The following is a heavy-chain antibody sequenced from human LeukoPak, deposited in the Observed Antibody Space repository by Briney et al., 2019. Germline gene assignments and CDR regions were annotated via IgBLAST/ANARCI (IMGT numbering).Heavy chain of an antibody. V-gene: IGHV1-8*01. CDR3: ARANYYGSGKKDLDY. J-gene: IGHJ4*02. CDR2: MNPNSGNT. CDR1: GYTFTSYD. D-gene: IGHD3-10*01. Sequence: ASVKVSCKASGYTFTSYDINWVRQATGQGPEWMGWMNPNSGNTGYAQKFQGRVTMTRDTSINTAYMELTSLRSEDTAVYYCARANYYGSGKKDLDYWGQGTLVTVSS.